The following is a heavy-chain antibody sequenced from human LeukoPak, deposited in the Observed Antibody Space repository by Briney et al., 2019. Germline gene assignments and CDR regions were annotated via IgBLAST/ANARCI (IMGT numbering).Heavy chain of an antibody. J-gene: IGHJ6*03. V-gene: IGHV1-8*01. CDR3: ARGIYYYYYMEV. CDR2: MNPNSGNT. Sequence: EASVKVSCKASGYTFISFDINWVRQAPGQGHEWMGWMNPNSGNTGYAQRFQGRVTMTRNTSISTAYMELSGLRSEDTAVYYCARGIYYYYYMEVWGKGTTVTVSS. CDR1: GYTFISFD.